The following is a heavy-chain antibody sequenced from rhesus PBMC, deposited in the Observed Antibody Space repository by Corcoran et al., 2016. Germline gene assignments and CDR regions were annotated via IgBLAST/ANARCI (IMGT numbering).Heavy chain of an antibody. D-gene: IGHD6-31*01. Sequence: QLQLQESGPGLVKPSETLSLTCPVPGGSISDDYYWSWIRQPPGKGPEWIGYIYGSGGGTNYNPSLKNRVTISIDTSKNQFSLKLSSVTAADTAVYYCTRDTYSGWVGLDSWGQGVVVTVSS. J-gene: IGHJ6*01. CDR1: GGSISDDYY. CDR2: IYGSGGGT. V-gene: IGHV4-106*01. CDR3: TRDTYSGWVGLDS.